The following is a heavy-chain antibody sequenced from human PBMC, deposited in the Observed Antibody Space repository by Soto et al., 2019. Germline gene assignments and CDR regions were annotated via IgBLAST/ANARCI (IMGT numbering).Heavy chain of an antibody. CDR3: ASPDYYGSATRFAY. J-gene: IGHJ4*02. V-gene: IGHV3-15*01. Sequence: EVQLVESGGGLVKPGGSLRLSCVAPGFTFNNAWMSWVRQAPGKGLEWVGRLKSKTDGGTSEYAAPVKGRFTIAREDSTTTLYLQMISLITEDRAVYYCASPDYYGSATRFAYWGQGTLVKVSS. CDR2: LKSKTDGGTS. D-gene: IGHD3-10*01. CDR1: GFTFNNAW.